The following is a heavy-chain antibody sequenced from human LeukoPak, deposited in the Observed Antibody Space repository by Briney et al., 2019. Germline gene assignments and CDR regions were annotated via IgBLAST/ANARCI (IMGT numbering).Heavy chain of an antibody. V-gene: IGHV3-23*01. CDR1: GFIFKIYA. CDR2: NSCYLRPT. Sequence: PGGPLSLFCEPCGFIFKIYAMVGVRHATGEALVGVSVNSCYLRPTHHAHHEKARFTISRDNSKNTLYLQMNGLRFEDSAIYYCVKDAYYSSDNHFARQHFDLWGRGTLVTVSS. D-gene: IGHD3-10*01. CDR3: VKDAYYSSDNHFARQHFDL. J-gene: IGHJ2*01.